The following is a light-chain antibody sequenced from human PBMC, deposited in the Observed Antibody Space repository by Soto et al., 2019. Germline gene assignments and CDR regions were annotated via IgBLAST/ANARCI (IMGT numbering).Light chain of an antibody. CDR1: QTIARY. CDR3: QQTYNTRAIT. Sequence: DIQMTQSPSSLSASVGDRVSITCRASQTIARYLNWYQQKPGKAPKLLIYAASTLHSGVPTRFSGSGSGTDFTLTIDSLQPEDFATYFCQQTYNTRAITFGGGTKVEIK. V-gene: IGKV1-39*01. J-gene: IGKJ4*01. CDR2: AAS.